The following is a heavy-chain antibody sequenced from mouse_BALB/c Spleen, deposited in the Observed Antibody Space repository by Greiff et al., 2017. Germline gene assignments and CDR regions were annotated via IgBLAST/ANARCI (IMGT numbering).Heavy chain of an antibody. Sequence: VQLKESGPGLVKPSQSLSLTCTVTGYSITSDYAWNWIRQFPGNKLEWMGYISYSGSTSYNPSLKSRISITRDTSKNQFFLQLNSVTTEDTATYYCARDYGSSYGYWGQGTTLTVSS. D-gene: IGHD1-1*01. CDR2: ISYSGST. J-gene: IGHJ2*01. CDR3: ARDYGSSYGY. V-gene: IGHV3-2*02. CDR1: GYSITSDYA.